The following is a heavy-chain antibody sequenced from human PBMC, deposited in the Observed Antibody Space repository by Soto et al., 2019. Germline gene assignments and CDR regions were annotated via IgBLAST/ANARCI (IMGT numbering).Heavy chain of an antibody. CDR1: GYTFTSYG. J-gene: IGHJ4*02. D-gene: IGHD1-1*01. CDR3: GRGGYGDN. Sequence: QVHLVQSGAEVKKPGASVKVSCKASGYTFTSYGITWVRQAPGQGLEWMGWISAHNGNTDYAQKLQGRVIVTRDTPTTTPYRGRGSLRSDDPAVYYGGRGGYGDNGARGALVTVSS. CDR2: ISAHNGNT. V-gene: IGHV1-18*01.